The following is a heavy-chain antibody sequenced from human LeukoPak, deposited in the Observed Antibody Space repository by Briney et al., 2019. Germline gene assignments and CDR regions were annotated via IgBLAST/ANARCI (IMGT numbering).Heavy chain of an antibody. J-gene: IGHJ3*02. CDR1: GGTFSSYA. CDR2: INPNSGGT. D-gene: IGHD3-10*01. V-gene: IGHV1-2*02. Sequence: ASVKVSCKASGGTFSSYAISWVRQAPGQGLEWMGWINPNSGGTNYAQKFQGRVTMTRDTSISTAHMELSRLRADDKVVYYCGSFGGALWFGEFISPIGVAFDIWGQGTMVTVSS. CDR3: GSFGGALWFGEFISPIGVAFDI.